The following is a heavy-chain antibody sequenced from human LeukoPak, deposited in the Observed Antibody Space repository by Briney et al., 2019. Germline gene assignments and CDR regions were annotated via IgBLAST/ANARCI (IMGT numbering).Heavy chain of an antibody. D-gene: IGHD6-6*01. Sequence: KPSETLSLTCTVSGGSISSYYWSWIRQPPGKGLEWIGYIYYSGSTNYNPSLKSRVTISVDTSKNQFSLKLSSVTAADTAVYYCARDADSSSSPYYYYGMDVWGQGTTVTVSS. CDR2: IYYSGST. V-gene: IGHV4-59*01. CDR3: ARDADSSSSPYYYYGMDV. CDR1: GGSISSYY. J-gene: IGHJ6*02.